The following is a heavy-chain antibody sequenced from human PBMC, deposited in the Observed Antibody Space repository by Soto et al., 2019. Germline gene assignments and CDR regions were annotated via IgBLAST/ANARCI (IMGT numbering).Heavy chain of an antibody. CDR2: INPNSGGT. CDR1: GYTFTGYY. J-gene: IGHJ4*02. Sequence: ASVKVSCKASGYTFTGYYMHWVRQAPGQGLEWMGWINPNSGGTNYAQKFQGRVTMTRDTSISTAYMELSRLRSDDTAVYYCARGSGGYILRFLEWFLNYWGQGTLVTVSS. D-gene: IGHD3-3*01. V-gene: IGHV1-2*02. CDR3: ARGSGGYILRFLEWFLNY.